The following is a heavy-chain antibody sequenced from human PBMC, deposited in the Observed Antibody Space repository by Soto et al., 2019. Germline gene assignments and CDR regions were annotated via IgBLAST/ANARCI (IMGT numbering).Heavy chain of an antibody. D-gene: IGHD6-19*01. CDR3: ARDQSRGVAGRYAFDI. J-gene: IGHJ3*02. Sequence: EVQLVESGGGLVQPGGSLRLSCAASGFTVSSNYMSWVRQAPGKGLEWVSVIYSGGSTYYADSVKGRFTISRDNSKNTLYLQKNSLRGEDTAVYYCARDQSRGVAGRYAFDIWGQGTMVTVSS. CDR2: IYSGGST. CDR1: GFTVSSNY. V-gene: IGHV3-66*01.